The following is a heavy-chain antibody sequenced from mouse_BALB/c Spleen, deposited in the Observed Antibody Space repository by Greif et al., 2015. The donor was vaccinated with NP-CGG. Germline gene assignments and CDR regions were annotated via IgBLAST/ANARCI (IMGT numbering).Heavy chain of an antibody. Sequence: QVQLKESGAELMKPGASVKISCKATGYTFSSYWIGWVKQRPGHGLEWIGEILPGSGSTNYNEKFKGKATFTADTSSNTAYMQLSSLTSEDSAVYYCARGRDVGAMDYWGQGTSVTVSS. CDR2: ILPGSGST. CDR1: GYTFSSYW. D-gene: IGHD3-3*01. CDR3: ARGRDVGAMDY. V-gene: IGHV1-9*01. J-gene: IGHJ4*01.